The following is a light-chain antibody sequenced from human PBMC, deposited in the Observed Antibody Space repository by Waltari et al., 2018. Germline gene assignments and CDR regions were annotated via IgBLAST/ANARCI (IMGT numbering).Light chain of an antibody. CDR3: CSYTTTGPVV. CDR2: DVN. CDR1: SSDIGTYNY. V-gene: IGLV2-14*03. J-gene: IGLJ2*01. Sequence: QSVLTQPASVSGSPGQPITISCTGTSSDIGTYNYVSWYQQHPGRAPQLIIFDVNVRPSGVSNRFSGSKSGNTAFLTISGLHTEDEGHFYCCSYTTTGPVVFGGGTKLTVL.